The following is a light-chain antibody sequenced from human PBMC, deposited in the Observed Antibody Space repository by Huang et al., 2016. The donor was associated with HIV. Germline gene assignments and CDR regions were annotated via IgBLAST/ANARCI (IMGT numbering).Light chain of an antibody. J-gene: IGKJ3*01. V-gene: IGKV3-11*01. Sequence: EIVLTQSPATLSLSPGERASLSCRASQSVSSSLAWYQQKPGQAPRLLIYDASTSATGIPARFSGSGSGTDFTLTISSLEPEDFAVYYCQQRSNWPPIFTFGPGTKVDIK. CDR1: QSVSSS. CDR3: QQRSNWPPIFT. CDR2: DAS.